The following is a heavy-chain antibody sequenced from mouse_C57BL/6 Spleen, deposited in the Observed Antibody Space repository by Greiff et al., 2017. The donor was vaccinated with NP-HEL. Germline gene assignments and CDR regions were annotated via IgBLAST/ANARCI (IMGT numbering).Heavy chain of an antibody. Sequence: EVKLVESGPVLVKPGASVKMSCKASGYTFTDYYMNWVKQSHGKSLEWIGVINPYNGGTSYNQKFKGKATLTVDKSSSTAYMELNSLTSEDSAVYYCARGEGGAMDYWGQGTSVTVSS. CDR2: INPYNGGT. CDR3: ARGEGGAMDY. CDR1: GYTFTDYY. J-gene: IGHJ4*01. V-gene: IGHV1-19*01.